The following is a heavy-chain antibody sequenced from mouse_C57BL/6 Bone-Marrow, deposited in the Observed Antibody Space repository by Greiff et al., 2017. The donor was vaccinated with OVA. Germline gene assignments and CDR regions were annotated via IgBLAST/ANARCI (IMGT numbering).Heavy chain of an antibody. V-gene: IGHV2-2*01. D-gene: IGHD2-1*01. CDR1: GFSLTSYG. J-gene: IGHJ2*01. CDR3: ASLLSHFDY. Sequence: VQLKESGPGLVQPSQSLSITCTVSGFSLTSYGVHWVRQSPGKGLEWLGVIWSGGSTDYNAAFISRLSISKDNSKSQVFFKMNSLQADDTAIYYCASLLSHFDYWGQGTTLTVSS. CDR2: IWSGGST.